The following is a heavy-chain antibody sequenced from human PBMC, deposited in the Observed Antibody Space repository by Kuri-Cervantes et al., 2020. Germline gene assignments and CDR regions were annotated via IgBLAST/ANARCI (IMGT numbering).Heavy chain of an antibody. CDR2: IYTSGST. V-gene: IGHV4-61*02. CDR1: GGSISSGSYY. Sequence: SETLSLTCTVSGGSISSGSYYRSWIRQPAGKGLEWIGRIYTSGSTNYNPSLKSRVTISVDRSKNQFSLKLSSVTAADTAVYYCARARIAAAGTWDYWGQGTLVTVPQ. J-gene: IGHJ4*02. CDR3: ARARIAAAGTWDY. D-gene: IGHD6-13*01.